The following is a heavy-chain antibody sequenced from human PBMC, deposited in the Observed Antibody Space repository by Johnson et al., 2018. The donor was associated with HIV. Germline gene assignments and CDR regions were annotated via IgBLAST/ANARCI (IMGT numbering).Heavy chain of an antibody. CDR3: AREEGSDILTRGDSFDI. Sequence: VQVLESGGGLVKPGGSLRLSCAASGFTFSDYYMSWIRQAPGKGLEWVSGISGSDFGPYYADSVRGRFTISRDNSKNTLYLQMNSLRAEDTAVYYCAREEGSDILTRGDSFDIWGRGTMVAVSS. CDR1: GFTFSDYY. J-gene: IGHJ3*02. D-gene: IGHD3-9*01. V-gene: IGHV3-23*01. CDR2: ISGSDFGP.